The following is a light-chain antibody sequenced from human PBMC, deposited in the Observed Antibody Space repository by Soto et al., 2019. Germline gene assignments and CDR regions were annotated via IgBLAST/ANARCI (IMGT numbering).Light chain of an antibody. CDR1: QGIRND. V-gene: IGKV1-6*01. Sequence: AIQMTQSPSSLSASVGDRVTITCRASQGIRNDLGWYQPKPGKAPKLLIYAASSLQSGVPSSFSGSGSGTDFTLTISSLQPEDFATYYCLQDYNYPPTFGQGTKVEIK. J-gene: IGKJ1*01. CDR3: LQDYNYPPT. CDR2: AAS.